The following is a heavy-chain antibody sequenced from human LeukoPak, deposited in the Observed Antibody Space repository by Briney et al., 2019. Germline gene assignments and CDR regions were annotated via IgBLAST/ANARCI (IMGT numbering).Heavy chain of an antibody. CDR1: GGSFSGYN. D-gene: IGHD5-18*01. CDR3: TGRKAGYSPDY. Sequence: SETLSLTCAVYGGSFSGYNWTWIRQPPGKGLEWIGKISDSGSTSYNPSLKSRVSISVDTSKNQFSLKLSSVTAADTAVYYRTGRKAGYSPDYWGQGTLVTVSS. V-gene: IGHV4-34*01. CDR2: ISDSGST. J-gene: IGHJ4*02.